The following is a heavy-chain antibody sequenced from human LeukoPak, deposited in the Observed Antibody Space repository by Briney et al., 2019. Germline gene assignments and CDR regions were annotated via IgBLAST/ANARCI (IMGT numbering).Heavy chain of an antibody. CDR2: IYYSGST. D-gene: IGHD6-13*01. J-gene: IGHJ1*01. CDR3: ARDLLSSSWVYFQH. CDR1: GGSISSSIYH. V-gene: IGHV4-39*02. Sequence: PSETLSLTCTVSGGSISSSIYHWGWIRQPPGKGLEWIGSIYYSGSTNYNPSLESRGTISVDTSKNQFSLKLSSVTAADTAVYYCARDLLSSSWVYFQHWGQGTLVTVSS.